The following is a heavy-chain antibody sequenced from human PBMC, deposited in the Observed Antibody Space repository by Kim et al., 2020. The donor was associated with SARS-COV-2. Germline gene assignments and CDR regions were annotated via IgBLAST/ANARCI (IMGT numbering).Heavy chain of an antibody. Sequence: ASVKVSCKASGYTFIAYYINWVRQAPGQGPEWMGWINPINGGTNYAQKFQGRVTMTADTSISTAYMELSGLRSDDTAVFYCARIEPDYGDYVPNFWGQGTLVTVSS. J-gene: IGHJ4*02. CDR3: ARIEPDYGDYVPNF. CDR1: GYTFIAYY. CDR2: INPINGGT. D-gene: IGHD4-17*01. V-gene: IGHV1-2*02.